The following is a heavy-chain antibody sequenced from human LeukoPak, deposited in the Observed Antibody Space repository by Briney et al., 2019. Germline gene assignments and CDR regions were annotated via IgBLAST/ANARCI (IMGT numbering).Heavy chain of an antibody. CDR3: ARDLVDLELSGFDY. J-gene: IGHJ4*02. V-gene: IGHV3-30-3*01. CDR2: ISYDGSNK. Sequence: PGGSLRLSCAASGFTFSSYAMHWVRQAPGKGLEWVAVISYDGSNKYYADSVKGRFTISRDNSKNTLYLQMNSLRAEDTAVYYCARDLVDLELSGFDYWGQGTLVTVSS. CDR1: GFTFSSYA. D-gene: IGHD1-26*01.